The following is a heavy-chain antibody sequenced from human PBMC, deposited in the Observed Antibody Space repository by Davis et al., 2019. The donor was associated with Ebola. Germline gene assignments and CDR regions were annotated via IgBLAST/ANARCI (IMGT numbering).Heavy chain of an antibody. J-gene: IGHJ4*02. D-gene: IGHD2-15*01. V-gene: IGHV4-34*01. CDR3: ARDFCSGGSCYPAY. CDR1: GGSFSGYY. Sequence: MPSETLSLTCAVYGGSFSGYYWSWIRQPPGKGLEWIGEINHSGSTNYNPSLKSRVTISVDTSKNQFSLKLSSVTAADTAVYYCARDFCSGGSCYPAYWGQGTLVTVSS. CDR2: INHSGST.